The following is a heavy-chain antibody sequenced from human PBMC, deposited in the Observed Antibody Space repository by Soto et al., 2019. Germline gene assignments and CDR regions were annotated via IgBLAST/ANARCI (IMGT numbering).Heavy chain of an antibody. CDR1: GFTFSNYA. Sequence: DVQLVDSGGGLVQPGGSLRLSCAASGFTFSNYAMSWVRQAPGKGLEWVSLVSATAVTTYYTDSVKGRFTISRDNSRNTVYLQMNSLRADDTAVYYCAKDRLAGGFDYWGQGTLVTVSS. J-gene: IGHJ4*02. V-gene: IGHV3-23*04. CDR3: AKDRLAGGFDY. CDR2: VSATAVTT. D-gene: IGHD3-16*01.